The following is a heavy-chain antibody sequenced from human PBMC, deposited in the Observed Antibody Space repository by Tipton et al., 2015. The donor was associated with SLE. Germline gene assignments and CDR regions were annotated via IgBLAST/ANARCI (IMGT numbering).Heavy chain of an antibody. Sequence: SLRLSCAASGFTFETYGMHWVRQAPGKGLEWVALLWTDGSVKYYADSVQGRFTISRDNSKNTLALQMDNLRAEDTAVYFCAREWRFYKRFDYWGQGTLVTVSS. CDR2: LWTDGSVK. CDR1: GFTFETYG. J-gene: IGHJ4*02. V-gene: IGHV3-33*01. D-gene: IGHD5-24*01. CDR3: AREWRFYKRFDY.